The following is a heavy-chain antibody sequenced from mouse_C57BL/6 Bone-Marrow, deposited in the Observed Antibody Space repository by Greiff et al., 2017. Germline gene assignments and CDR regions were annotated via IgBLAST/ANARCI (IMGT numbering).Heavy chain of an antibody. CDR1: GYTFTSYG. CDR2: IYPSSGNT. J-gene: IGHJ3*01. D-gene: IGHD1-1*01. V-gene: IGHV1-81*01. Sequence: VQLQQSGAELARPGASVKLSCKASGYTFTSYGISWVKQRTGQGLEWIGEIYPSSGNTYYNEKFKGKATLTADKSSSTAYMELRSLTSEDSAVYFCASPKSSSWFAYWGQGTLVTVSA. CDR3: ASPKSSSWFAY.